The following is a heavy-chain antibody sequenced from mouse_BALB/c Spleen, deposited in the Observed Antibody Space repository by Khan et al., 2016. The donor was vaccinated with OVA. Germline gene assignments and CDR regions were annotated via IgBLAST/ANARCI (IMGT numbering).Heavy chain of an antibody. J-gene: IGHJ1*01. Sequence: EVQLLETGGGLVQPGGSRGLSCEGSGFTFSGFWMSWVRQTPGKTLEWIGDINSDGSAINYAPSIKDRFTIFRDNDKSTLYLQMSTVRSEDTATYFCMRYDGYYWYFGVWGAGTTVTVSS. V-gene: IGHV11-2*02. D-gene: IGHD2-3*01. CDR1: GFTFSGFW. CDR2: INSDGSAI. CDR3: MRYDGYYWYFGV.